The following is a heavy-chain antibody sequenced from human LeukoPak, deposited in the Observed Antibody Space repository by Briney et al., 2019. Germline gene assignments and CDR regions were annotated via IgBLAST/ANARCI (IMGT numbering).Heavy chain of an antibody. D-gene: IGHD3-22*01. CDR3: ARDEILVANYYDSRSGFDY. J-gene: IGHJ4*02. V-gene: IGHV3-30*04. Sequence: GGSLRLSCAASGFTFSSYAMHWVRQAPGKGLEWVAVISYDGSNKYYADSVKGRFTISSDNSKNTLYLQMNSLRAEDTAVYYCARDEILVANYYDSRSGFDYWGQGTLVTVPS. CDR2: ISYDGSNK. CDR1: GFTFSSYA.